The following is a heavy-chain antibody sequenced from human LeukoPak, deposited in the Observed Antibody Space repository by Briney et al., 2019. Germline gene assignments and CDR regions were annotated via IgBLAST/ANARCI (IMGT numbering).Heavy chain of an antibody. CDR3: ASMTEYYYHYMDV. J-gene: IGHJ6*03. D-gene: IGHD3-16*01. CDR2: IYYSGST. CDR1: GGSISSSSYY. V-gene: IGHV4-39*07. Sequence: SETLSLTCTVSGGSISSSSYYWGWIRQPPGKGLEWIGSIYYSGSTYYNPSLKSRVTISVDTSKNQFSLKLSSVTAADTAVYYCASMTEYYYHYMDVWGKGTTVTVSS.